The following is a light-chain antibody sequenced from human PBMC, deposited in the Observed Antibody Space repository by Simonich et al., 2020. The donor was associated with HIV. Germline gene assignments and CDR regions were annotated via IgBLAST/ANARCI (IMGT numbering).Light chain of an antibody. V-gene: IGLV1-44*01. Sequence: QSVVTQPPSASGTPGQRVKIYCSGRSSNIGSNTVNWYQQLPGTAPKIHFYRNNQRPSVIPDRFSGSKSGTSASLVISGLQSEDEADYSCATWDENLNVVIFGGGTKLTVL. CDR3: ATWDENLNVVI. CDR2: RNN. CDR1: SSNIGSNT. J-gene: IGLJ2*01.